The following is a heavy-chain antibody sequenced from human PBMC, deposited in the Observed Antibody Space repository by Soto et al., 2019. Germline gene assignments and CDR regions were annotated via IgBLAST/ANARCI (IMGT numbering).Heavy chain of an antibody. CDR2: IWYDGSNK. CDR1: GFTFSSYG. J-gene: IGHJ4*02. D-gene: IGHD6-13*01. Sequence: QPGGSLRLSCAASGFTFSSYGMHWVRQAPGKGLEWVAVIWYDGSNKYYADSVKGRFTISRDNSKNTLYLQMNSLRAEDTAVYYCESQTAGDYFDYWGQGTLVTVSS. V-gene: IGHV3-33*01. CDR3: ESQTAGDYFDY.